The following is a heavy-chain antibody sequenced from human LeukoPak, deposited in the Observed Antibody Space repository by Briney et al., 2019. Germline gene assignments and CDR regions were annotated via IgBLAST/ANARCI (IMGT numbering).Heavy chain of an antibody. CDR3: ARIAGWYYYDSSGYRYYYYMDV. CDR1: GGSLSGYY. Sequence: SETLSLTCAVYGGSLSGYYWSWIRQPPGKGLEWIGEINHSGSTNYNPSLKSRVTISVDTSKNQFSLKLSSVTAADTAVYYCARIAGWYYYDSSGYRYYYYMDVWGKGTTVTVSS. D-gene: IGHD3-22*01. J-gene: IGHJ6*03. CDR2: INHSGST. V-gene: IGHV4-34*01.